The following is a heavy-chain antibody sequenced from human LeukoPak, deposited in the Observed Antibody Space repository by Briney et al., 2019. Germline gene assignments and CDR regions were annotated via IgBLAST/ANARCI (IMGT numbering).Heavy chain of an antibody. CDR2: IFTSGNT. J-gene: IGHJ4*02. Sequence: SETLPLTCTVSGASISSGIYYWTWIRQPAGKGLEWIGRIFTSGNTNYNPSLRGRVAISFDTSKNQFSLNLSSVTAADTAVYYCARDRPHISGSPHFDYWGQGTLVTVSS. D-gene: IGHD6-19*01. V-gene: IGHV4-61*02. CDR3: ARDRPHISGSPHFDY. CDR1: GASISSGIYY.